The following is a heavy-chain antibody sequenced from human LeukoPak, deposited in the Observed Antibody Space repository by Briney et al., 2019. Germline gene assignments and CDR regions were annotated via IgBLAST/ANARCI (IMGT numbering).Heavy chain of an antibody. CDR3: ARGLRDYVWGSYRYIP. CDR2: MNPNSGNT. V-gene: IGHV1-8*01. J-gene: IGHJ5*02. Sequence: ASVKVSCKASGYTFTRYEINWVRQATGQGLEWMGWMNPNSGNTGYAQKFQGRVTMTRNTSISTAYMELSSLRSEDTAVYYCARGLRDYVWGSYRYIPWGQGTLVTVSS. CDR1: GYTFTRYE. D-gene: IGHD3-16*02.